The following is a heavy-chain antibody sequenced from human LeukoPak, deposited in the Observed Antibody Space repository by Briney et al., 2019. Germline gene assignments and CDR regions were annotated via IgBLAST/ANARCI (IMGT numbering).Heavy chain of an antibody. CDR1: GFTFSSYA. V-gene: IGHV3-23*01. Sequence: GSLRLSCAASGFTFSSYAMSWVRQAPGKGLEWVSAISGSGGSTYYADSVKGRFTISRDNSKNTLYLQMNSLRAEDTAVYYCAKDKGYSSGWYLLDPWGHGTLVTVSS. CDR3: AKDKGYSSGWYLLDP. D-gene: IGHD6-19*01. J-gene: IGHJ5*02. CDR2: ISGSGGST.